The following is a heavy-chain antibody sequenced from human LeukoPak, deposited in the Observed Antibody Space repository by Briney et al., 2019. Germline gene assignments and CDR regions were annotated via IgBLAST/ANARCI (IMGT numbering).Heavy chain of an antibody. Sequence: GGSLRLSCAASGFTFSSYWMSWVRQAPGKGLVWVANIQQVGSEKYYVDSVKGRFTISRDNAKNSLYLQMNSLRAEDTAIYYCARVDCSGGGCYSGGWFDPWGQGTLVTVSS. D-gene: IGHD2-15*01. J-gene: IGHJ5*02. CDR1: GFTFSSYW. V-gene: IGHV3-7*01. CDR3: ARVDCSGGGCYSGGWFDP. CDR2: IQQVGSEK.